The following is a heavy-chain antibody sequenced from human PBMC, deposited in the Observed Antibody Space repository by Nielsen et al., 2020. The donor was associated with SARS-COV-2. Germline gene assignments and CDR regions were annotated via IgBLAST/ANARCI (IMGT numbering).Heavy chain of an antibody. CDR2: IHHSGST. D-gene: IGHD2-2*02. CDR1: GGSFSNYY. Sequence: GSLRLSCAVYGGSFSNYYWGWIRQPPGKGLEWIGTIHHSGSTYYNPSLKSRVTISVDTSKNQFSLKLSSVTAADTAAYYCARHLSTSFYTALGLWGQGTLVTVSS. V-gene: IGHV4-34*01. J-gene: IGHJ4*02. CDR3: ARHLSTSFYTALGL.